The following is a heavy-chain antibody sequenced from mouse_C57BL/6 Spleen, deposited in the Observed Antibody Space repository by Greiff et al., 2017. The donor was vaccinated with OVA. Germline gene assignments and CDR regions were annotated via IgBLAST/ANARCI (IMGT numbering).Heavy chain of an antibody. D-gene: IGHD1-1*01. Sequence: QVQLQQSGAELVKPGASVKISCKASGYAFSSYWMNWVKQRPGKGLEWIGQIYPGDGDTNNNGKFKGKATLTADKSSSTAYMQLSSLTSEDSAVYFCARGDGSPTGWYFDVWGTGTTVTVSS. CDR1: GYAFSSYW. J-gene: IGHJ1*03. CDR2: IYPGDGDT. CDR3: ARGDGSPTGWYFDV. V-gene: IGHV1-80*01.